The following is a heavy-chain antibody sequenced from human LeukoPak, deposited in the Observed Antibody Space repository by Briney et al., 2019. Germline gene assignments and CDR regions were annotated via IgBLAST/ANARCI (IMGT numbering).Heavy chain of an antibody. J-gene: IGHJ5*02. D-gene: IGHD5-12*01. V-gene: IGHV4-39*01. CDR1: GGSISSSSYY. CDR2: IYYSGST. Sequence: SETLSLTCTVSGGSISSSSYYWGWIRQPPGKGLEWIGTIYYSGSTYYNPSLKSRVTISVDTSKNQFSLKLSSVTAADTAVYYCARRGQGYSGYDPRGWFDHWGQGALVTVSS. CDR3: ARRGQGYSGYDPRGWFDH.